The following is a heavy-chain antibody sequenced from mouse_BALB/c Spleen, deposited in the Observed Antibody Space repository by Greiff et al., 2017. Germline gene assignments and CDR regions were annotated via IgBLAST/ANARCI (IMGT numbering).Heavy chain of an antibody. J-gene: IGHJ3*01. CDR2: ISSGGST. CDR1: GFTFSSYA. Sequence: EVHLVESGGGLVKPGGSLKLSCAASGFTFSSYAMSWVRQTPEKRLEWVASISSGGSTYYPDSVKGRFTISRDNARNILYLQMSSLRSEDTAMYYCARANRYDVAWFAYWGQGTLVTVSA. D-gene: IGHD2-14*01. V-gene: IGHV5-6-5*01. CDR3: ARANRYDVAWFAY.